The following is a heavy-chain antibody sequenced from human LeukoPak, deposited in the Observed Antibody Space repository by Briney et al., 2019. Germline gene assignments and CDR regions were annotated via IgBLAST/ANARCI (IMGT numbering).Heavy chain of an antibody. CDR2: ISSSSSTI. V-gene: IGHV3-48*01. CDR3: ASEKGAAAGNYYYYMDV. J-gene: IGHJ6*03. D-gene: IGHD6-13*01. CDR1: GFTFSSYS. Sequence: PGGSLRLSCAAYGFTFSSYSMNWVRQAPGKGLEWVSYISSSSSTIYYADSVKGRFTISRDNAKNSLYLQMNSLRAEDTAVYYCASEKGAAAGNYYYYMDVWGKGTTVTVSS.